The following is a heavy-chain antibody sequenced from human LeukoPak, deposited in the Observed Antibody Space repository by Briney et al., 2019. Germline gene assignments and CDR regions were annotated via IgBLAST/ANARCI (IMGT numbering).Heavy chain of an antibody. Sequence: SETLSLTCTVSGGSVSSDSFYWNWIRQPPGKGLEWTGCIYYSGGTKYKPSLKSRVTISLDTSKNQSSLKLSSVTAADTAVYYCSRDFALWGQGTLVTVSS. J-gene: IGHJ4*02. CDR1: GGSVSSDSFY. CDR2: IYYSGGT. D-gene: IGHD2-21*01. CDR3: SRDFAL. V-gene: IGHV4-61*01.